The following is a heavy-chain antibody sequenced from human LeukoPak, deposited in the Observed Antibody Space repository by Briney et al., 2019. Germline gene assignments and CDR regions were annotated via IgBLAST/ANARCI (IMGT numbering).Heavy chain of an antibody. CDR3: AGNYDILTGIGYYGMDV. CDR2: IYYSGST. CDR1: GGSVSSGSYY. Sequence: KPSETLSLTCTVSGGSVSSGSYYWSWIRQPPGKGLEWIGYIYYSGSTNYNPSLKSRVTISVDTSKNQFSLKLSSETAADTAVYYCAGNYDILTGIGYYGMDVWGKGTTVTVSS. D-gene: IGHD3-9*01. V-gene: IGHV4-61*01. J-gene: IGHJ6*04.